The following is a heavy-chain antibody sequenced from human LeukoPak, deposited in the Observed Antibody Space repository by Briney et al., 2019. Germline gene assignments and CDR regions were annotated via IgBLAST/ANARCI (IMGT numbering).Heavy chain of an antibody. V-gene: IGHV3-23*01. CDR2: ISGSSGST. CDR3: ARSASSGPYYLDH. D-gene: IGHD2-2*01. Sequence: PSETLSLTCAVYGGSFSGYYWSWVRQAPGKGLEWVSVISGSSGSTYYADSVKGRFTVSRDDSKNTLYVQMNSLGAEDTAIYYCARSASSGPYYLDHWGQGALVTVSS. J-gene: IGHJ4*02. CDR1: GGSFSGYY.